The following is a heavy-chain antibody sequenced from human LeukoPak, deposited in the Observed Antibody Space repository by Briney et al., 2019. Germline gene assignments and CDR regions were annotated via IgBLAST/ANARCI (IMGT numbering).Heavy chain of an antibody. CDR2: ITASGTAM. CDR1: GFTFSSYS. D-gene: IGHD6-19*01. CDR3: TRLQIAVAGPNWFDP. Sequence: PGGSLRLSCAASGFTFSSYSMNWVRQAPGKGLEWVSHITASGTAMFYADSVKGRFTVSRDNAKNSLYLQMNGLRVEDTAVYYCTRLQIAVAGPNWFDPWGQGTLVTVSS. V-gene: IGHV3-48*04. J-gene: IGHJ5*02.